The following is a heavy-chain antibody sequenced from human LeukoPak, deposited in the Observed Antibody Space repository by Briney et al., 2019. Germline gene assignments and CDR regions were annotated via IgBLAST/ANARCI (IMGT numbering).Heavy chain of an antibody. CDR2: IYYSGST. CDR3: ASRTLWFGESGVDY. Sequence: KPSETLSLTCTVSGGSISSSSYYWGWIRQPPGKGLGWIGSIYYSGSTYYNPSLKSRVTISVDTSKNQFSLKLSSVTAADTAVYYCASRTLWFGESGVDYWGQGTLVTVSS. CDR1: GGSISSSSYY. J-gene: IGHJ4*02. D-gene: IGHD3-10*01. V-gene: IGHV4-39*01.